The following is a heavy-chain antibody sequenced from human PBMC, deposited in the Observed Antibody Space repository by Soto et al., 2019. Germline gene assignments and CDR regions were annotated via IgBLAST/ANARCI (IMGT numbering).Heavy chain of an antibody. J-gene: IGHJ5*02. CDR1: GYTFTHYW. CDR2: IYPGDSDT. V-gene: IGHV5-51*01. D-gene: IGHD6-13*01. Sequence: EVQLVQSGAEVKKPGESPKISCQGSGYTFTHYWIGWVRQMPGKGLEWMGIIYPGDSDTRYSPSFQGQVTISADRSISTAYLQWSSLKASDTAMYYCARKSASGTENWFDPWGQGTLVTVSS. CDR3: ARKSASGTENWFDP.